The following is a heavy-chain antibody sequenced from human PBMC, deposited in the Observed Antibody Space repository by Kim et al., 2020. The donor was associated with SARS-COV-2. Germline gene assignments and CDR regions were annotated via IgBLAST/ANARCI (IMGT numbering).Heavy chain of an antibody. V-gene: IGHV3-13*04. CDR2: IGTAGDT. CDR3: ARGGGSGSYSGDAFDI. D-gene: IGHD3-10*01. CDR1: GFTFSSYD. J-gene: IGHJ3*02. Sequence: GWSLRLSCAASGFTFSSYDMHWVRQATGKGLEWVSAIGTAGDTYYPGSVKGRFTISRENAKNSLYLQMNSLRAGDTAVYYCARGGGSGSYSGDAFDIWGQGTMVTVSS.